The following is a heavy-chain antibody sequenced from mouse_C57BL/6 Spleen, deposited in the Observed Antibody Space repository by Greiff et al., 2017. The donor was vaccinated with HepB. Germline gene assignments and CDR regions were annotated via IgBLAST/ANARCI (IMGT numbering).Heavy chain of an antibody. D-gene: IGHD1-2*01. CDR3: ARGERRYAMDY. CDR1: GYTFTSYG. J-gene: IGHJ4*01. Sequence: VQLQESGAELARPGASVKLSCKASGYTFTSYGISWVKQRTGQGLEWIGEIYPRSGNTYYNEKFKGKATLTADKSSSTAYMELRSLTSEDSAVYFCARGERRYAMDYWGQGTSVTVSS. CDR2: IYPRSGNT. V-gene: IGHV1-81*01.